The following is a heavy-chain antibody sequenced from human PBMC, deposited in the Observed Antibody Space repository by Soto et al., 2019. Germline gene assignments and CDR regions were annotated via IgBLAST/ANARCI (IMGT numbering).Heavy chain of an antibody. V-gene: IGHV2-70*01. Sequence: GCGPTLVNPTQTLTLTCTFSGFSLSTSGMCVSWIRQPPGKALEWLALIDWDDDKYYSTSLKTRLTISKDTSKNQVVLTMTNMEPVDTATYYCARMVMTTVTTERFDPWGQGTLVTVSS. CDR3: ARMVMTTVTTERFDP. J-gene: IGHJ5*02. D-gene: IGHD4-4*01. CDR1: GFSLSTSGMC. CDR2: IDWDDDK.